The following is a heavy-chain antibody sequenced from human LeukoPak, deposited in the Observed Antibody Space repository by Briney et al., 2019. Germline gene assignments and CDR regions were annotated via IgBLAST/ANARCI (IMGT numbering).Heavy chain of an antibody. CDR1: GFTFSSYG. J-gene: IGHJ6*02. D-gene: IGHD3-10*01. CDR3: PKDLGRENKGPGVYGRDV. Sequence: KSGGSLRLSCAASGFTFSSYGMHWVRQAPGKGLEWVAFIRYDGSNKYYADSVKGRFTISRDNSKNTLYLQMNSLRAEDTAVYYGPKDLGRENKGPGVYGRDVWAKGPRSPSP. CDR2: IRYDGSNK. V-gene: IGHV3-30*02.